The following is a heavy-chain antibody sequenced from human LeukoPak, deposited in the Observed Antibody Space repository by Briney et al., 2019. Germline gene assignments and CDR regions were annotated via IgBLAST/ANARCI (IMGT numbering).Heavy chain of an antibody. J-gene: IGHJ4*02. CDR3: AKDRYYYDSSGYGRNFDY. CDR1: GFTFSSYA. D-gene: IGHD3-22*01. Sequence: GGSLRLSCAASGFTFSSYAMSWVRQAPGKGLEWVSAISGSGGSTYYADSVEGRFTISRDNSKNTLYLQMNSLRAEDTAVYYCAKDRYYYDSSGYGRNFDYWGQGTLVTVSS. V-gene: IGHV3-23*01. CDR2: ISGSGGST.